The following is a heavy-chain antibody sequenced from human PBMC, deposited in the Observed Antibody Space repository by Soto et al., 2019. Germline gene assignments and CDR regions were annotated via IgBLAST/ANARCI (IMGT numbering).Heavy chain of an antibody. CDR1: GFTFSDYFSDYF. CDR2: ISASGAAV. V-gene: IGHV3-11*01. CDR3: ARHRAYCGADCSFDY. D-gene: IGHD2-21*02. J-gene: IGHJ4*02. Sequence: QVQLVQSGGGLVKPGGSLRLSCAASGFTFSDYFSDYFMSWIRQAPGKGLEWLSFISASGAAVYYADSVKGRFTISRDNTKNSLDLQINSLGAEDTAVYYCARHRAYCGADCSFDYWGQGSLVTVSS.